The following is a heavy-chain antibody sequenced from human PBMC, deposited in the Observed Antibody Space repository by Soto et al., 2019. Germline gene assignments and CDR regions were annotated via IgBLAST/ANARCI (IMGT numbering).Heavy chain of an antibody. Sequence: QLQLQESGPGLGKPSETLSLTCNVSGVSISDTSYYWGWIRQPPGKGLEWIGTIYFNGKTFYNPSLKSRLTISVDTSKNQISLRLTSVTAADTAVYCARQGSYWGQGTLVAVSS. CDR1: GVSISDTSYY. CDR3: ARQGSY. CDR2: IYFNGKT. J-gene: IGHJ4*02. V-gene: IGHV4-39*01.